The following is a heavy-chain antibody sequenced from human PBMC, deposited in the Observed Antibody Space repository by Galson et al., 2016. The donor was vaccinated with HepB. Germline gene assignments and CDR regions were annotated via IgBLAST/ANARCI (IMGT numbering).Heavy chain of an antibody. CDR3: AVAGTTSSSGFDI. CDR2: IYPGDSGT. CDR1: GYSFTNYW. J-gene: IGHJ3*02. V-gene: IGHV5-51*01. Sequence: QSGAEVKKPGESLKISCTGSGYSFTNYWIAWVRQMPRKGLEWMGIIYPGDSGTRYSPSFQGQVTISADKSTTTAYLQWSSLKASDTAMYYCAVAGTTSSSGFDIWGHGTMVTVSS. D-gene: IGHD3-10*01.